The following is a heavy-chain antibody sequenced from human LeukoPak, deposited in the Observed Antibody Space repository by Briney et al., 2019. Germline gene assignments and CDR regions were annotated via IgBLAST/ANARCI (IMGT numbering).Heavy chain of an antibody. CDR1: GYTFTNYY. J-gene: IGHJ4*02. Sequence: GASVTVSFKASGYTFTNYYMNWVRQAPGQGLEWMGIINPSGGSTSYAQKFQGRVTVTRDTSTSTVYMELSSLRSEDTAMYYCAREGEIGYDLSDYWGQGTLVTVSS. CDR3: AREGEIGYDLSDY. CDR2: INPSGGST. V-gene: IGHV1-46*01. D-gene: IGHD5-12*01.